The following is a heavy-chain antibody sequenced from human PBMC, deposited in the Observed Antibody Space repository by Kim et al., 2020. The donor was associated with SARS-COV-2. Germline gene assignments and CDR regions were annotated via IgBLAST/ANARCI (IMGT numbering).Heavy chain of an antibody. CDR1: GFTFSSYG. CDR3: ARAAYYYDSSGPDI. D-gene: IGHD3-22*01. Sequence: GGSLRLSCAASGFTFSSYGMHWVRQAPGKGLEWVAVISYDGSNKYYADSVKGRFTISRDNSKNTLYLQMNSLRAEDTAVYYCARAAYYYDSSGPDIWGQGTMVTVSS. CDR2: ISYDGSNK. V-gene: IGHV3-30*03. J-gene: IGHJ3*02.